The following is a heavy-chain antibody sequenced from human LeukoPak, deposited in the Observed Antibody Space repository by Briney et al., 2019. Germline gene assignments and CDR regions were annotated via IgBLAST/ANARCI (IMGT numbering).Heavy chain of an antibody. CDR3: ARQYCSSTSCYPNWFDP. CDR2: IYYSGST. V-gene: IGHV4-30-4*01. Sequence: SQTLSLTCTVSGGSISSGDYYWSWIRQPPGKGLEWIGYIYYSGSTYYNPSLKSRVTISVDRSKNQFSLKLSSVTAADTAVYYCARQYCSSTSCYPNWFDPWGQGTLVTVSS. D-gene: IGHD2-2*01. CDR1: GGSISSGDYY. J-gene: IGHJ5*02.